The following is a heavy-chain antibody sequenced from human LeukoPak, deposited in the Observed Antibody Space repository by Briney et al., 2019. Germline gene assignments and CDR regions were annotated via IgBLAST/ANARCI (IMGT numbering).Heavy chain of an antibody. CDR2: INPNSGGT. V-gene: IGHV1-2*02. CDR3: AREVVYGGNPTPLN. Sequence: GASVKVSCKASGYTFTGDYMHWVRQAPGQGLEWMGWINPNSGGTYYAQNFQGRVTMNRDTSISTAYMELSRLTSDDTAVYYCAREVVYGGNPTPLNWGQGTLVTVSS. J-gene: IGHJ4*02. CDR1: GYTFTGDY. D-gene: IGHD4-23*01.